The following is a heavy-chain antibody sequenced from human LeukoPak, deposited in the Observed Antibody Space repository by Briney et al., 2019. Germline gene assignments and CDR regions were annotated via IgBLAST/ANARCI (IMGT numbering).Heavy chain of an antibody. CDR3: ARVLGRGDILTGFFDY. V-gene: IGHV1-2*02. CDR2: INPNSGGT. J-gene: IGHJ4*02. Sequence: ASVKVSCKASGYTFTGYYMHWVRQAPGQGLEWMGWINPNSGGTNDAQKFQGRVTMTRDTSISTAYMELSSLRSEDTAVYYCARVLGRGDILTGFFDYWGQGTLVTVSS. CDR1: GYTFTGYY. D-gene: IGHD3-9*01.